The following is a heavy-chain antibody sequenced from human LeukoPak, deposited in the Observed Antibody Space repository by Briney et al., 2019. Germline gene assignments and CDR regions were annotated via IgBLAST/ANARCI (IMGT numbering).Heavy chain of an antibody. CDR2: IYTSGST. Sequence: PSQTLSLTCTVSGDSIISGSYYWTWIRQPAGKTLEWIGRIYTSGSTNYNPSVESRATISIDTADNQFSLRLSSLTAADTAIYFFARGLLPPGHWFDSWGQGTLVTVSS. D-gene: IGHD1-14*01. J-gene: IGHJ5*01. V-gene: IGHV4-61*02. CDR1: GDSIISGSYY. CDR3: ARGLLPPGHWFDS.